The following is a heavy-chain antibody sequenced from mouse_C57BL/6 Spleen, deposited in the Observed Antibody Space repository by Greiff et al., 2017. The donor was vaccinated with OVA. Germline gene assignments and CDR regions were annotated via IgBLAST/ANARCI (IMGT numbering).Heavy chain of an antibody. CDR3: AKSDYGQAWFAY. CDR1: VFTFSDYG. CDR2: ISSGSSTI. Sequence: EVHLVESGGGLVKPGGSLKLSCAASVFTFSDYGMHWVRQAPEKGLEWVAYISSGSSTIYYADTVKGRFTISRDNAKNTLFLQMTSLRSEDTAMYYCAKSDYGQAWFAYWGQGTLVTVSA. D-gene: IGHD2-4*01. J-gene: IGHJ3*01. V-gene: IGHV5-17*01.